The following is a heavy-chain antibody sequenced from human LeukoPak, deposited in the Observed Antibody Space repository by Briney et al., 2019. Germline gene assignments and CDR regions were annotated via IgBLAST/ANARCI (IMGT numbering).Heavy chain of an antibody. D-gene: IGHD6-6*01. Sequence: PSETLSLTCAVYGGSLSGYYWSWIRQPPGKGLEWIGEINHSGSTNYNLSLKSRVTISVDTSKHQFSPKLSSVTAADTAVYYCATEYSSSSDDAFDIWGQGTMVTVSS. CDR2: INHSGST. CDR1: GGSLSGYY. J-gene: IGHJ3*02. CDR3: ATEYSSSSDDAFDI. V-gene: IGHV4-34*01.